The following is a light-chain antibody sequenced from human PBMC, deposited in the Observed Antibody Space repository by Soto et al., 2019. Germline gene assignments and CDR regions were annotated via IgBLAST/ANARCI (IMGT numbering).Light chain of an antibody. V-gene: IGLV2-14*03. Sequence: QSALTQPASVSGSPGQSITISCTGTSSDVGGYNYVSWYQQHPGKVPKLFIYEVTNRPSGVSNRFSGSKSGNTASLTISGLQAEDEADYYCTSYTSSSTWVFGGGTKLTVL. CDR1: SSDVGGYNY. CDR3: TSYTSSSTWV. J-gene: IGLJ3*02. CDR2: EVT.